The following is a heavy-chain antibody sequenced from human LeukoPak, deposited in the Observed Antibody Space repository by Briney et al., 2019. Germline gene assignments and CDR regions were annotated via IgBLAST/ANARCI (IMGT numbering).Heavy chain of an antibody. J-gene: IGHJ4*02. CDR3: AKGSSGYYYGYFDY. D-gene: IGHD3-22*01. V-gene: IGHV3-23*01. CDR2: ISVSGGST. CDR1: GFTFSSYA. Sequence: GGSLRLSCAASGFTFSSYAMSWVRQAPGKGLEWVSAISVSGGSTWSADSVKGRFTISRDNSKNTLYLQMNSLRAEDTALYYCAKGSSGYYYGYFDYWGQGPLVTVSS.